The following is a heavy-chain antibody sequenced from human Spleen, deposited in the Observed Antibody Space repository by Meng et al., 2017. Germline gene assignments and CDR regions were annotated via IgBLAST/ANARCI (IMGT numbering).Heavy chain of an antibody. CDR1: GGSFSGYY. CDR2: INHSGST. J-gene: IGHJ4*02. Sequence: SETLSLTCAVYGGSFSGYYWSWIRQPPGKGLEWIGEINHSGSTNYNPSLKSRVTISVDTSKNQFSLKLSSVTAADTAVYYCARKHREWLVPEGYFDYWGQGTLVTVSS. CDR3: ARKHREWLVPEGYFDY. V-gene: IGHV4-34*01. D-gene: IGHD6-19*01.